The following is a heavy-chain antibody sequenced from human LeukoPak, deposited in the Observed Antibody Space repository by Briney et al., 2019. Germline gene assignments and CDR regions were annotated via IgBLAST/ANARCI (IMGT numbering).Heavy chain of an antibody. V-gene: IGHV1-69*05. CDR1: GGTFSSYA. D-gene: IGHD3-10*01. J-gene: IGHJ6*03. CDR2: IIPIFGTA. CDR3: ARAVVRGVNPYYYYYYMDV. Sequence: ASVKVSCKASGGTFSSYAISWVRQAPGQGLEWMGVIIPIFGTANYAQKFQGRVTITTDESTSTAYMELTSLRSEDTAVYYCARAVVRGVNPYYYYYYMDVWGKGTTVTVSS.